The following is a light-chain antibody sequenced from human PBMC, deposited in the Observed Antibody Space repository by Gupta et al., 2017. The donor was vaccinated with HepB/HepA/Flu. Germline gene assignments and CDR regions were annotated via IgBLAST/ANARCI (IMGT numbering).Light chain of an antibody. V-gene: IGLV3-21*03. CDR3: QVWDTSDNHPV. CDR2: YNS. J-gene: IGLJ3*02. Sequence: YVLSQSPTVSVAPGKTAMLTCGGNNLETKSVHWYQQKPGQAPVLVVSYNSDRPSGIPERFACSNSGKTATRTLSMVEAGDEADYVCQVWDTSDNHPVFGGGTKLTVL. CDR1: NLETKS.